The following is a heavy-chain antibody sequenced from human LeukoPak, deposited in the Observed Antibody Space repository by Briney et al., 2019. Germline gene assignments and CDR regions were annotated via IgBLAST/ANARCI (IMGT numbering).Heavy chain of an antibody. CDR1: GYTFSSYA. CDR2: ISGSGGST. D-gene: IGHD5-12*01. CDR3: AKGPKPKVASFDY. V-gene: IGHV3-23*01. Sequence: GGSLRLSCAASGYTFSSYAVSWVRQAPGKGLEWVSAISGSGGSTYYADSVKGRFTISRDNSKNTLYLQMNSLRAEDTAVYYCAKGPKPKVASFDYWGQGTLVTVSS. J-gene: IGHJ4*02.